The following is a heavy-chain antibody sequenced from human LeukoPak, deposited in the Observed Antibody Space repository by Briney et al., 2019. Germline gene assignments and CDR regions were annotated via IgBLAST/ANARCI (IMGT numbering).Heavy chain of an antibody. CDR2: IYYSGST. CDR3: ARDRGVVVTAHNWFDP. CDR1: GGSISSSNYY. Sequence: SETLSLTCIVSGGSISSSNYYWSWLRQPPGKGLEWIGNIYYSGSTNYNPSLKSRFTISVDTSKNQFSLKLSSVTAADTAVYYCARDRGVVVTAHNWFDPWGQGTLVTVSS. D-gene: IGHD2-21*02. J-gene: IGHJ5*02. V-gene: IGHV4-61*01.